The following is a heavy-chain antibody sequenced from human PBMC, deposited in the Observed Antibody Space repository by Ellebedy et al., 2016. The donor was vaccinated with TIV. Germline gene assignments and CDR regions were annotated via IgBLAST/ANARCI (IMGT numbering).Heavy chain of an antibody. J-gene: IGHJ4*02. V-gene: IGHV3-7*03. CDR3: ARVRGSWSSDF. Sequence: GESLKISCAASGFTFSNYWMTWVRQAPGKGLEWVANIKQDGSEKYYEDSVKGRLAISRDNAKRSLYLQMNSLRAEDTAVYYCARVRGSWSSDFWGQGTLVTVSS. CDR2: IKQDGSEK. D-gene: IGHD5-12*01. CDR1: GFTFSNYW.